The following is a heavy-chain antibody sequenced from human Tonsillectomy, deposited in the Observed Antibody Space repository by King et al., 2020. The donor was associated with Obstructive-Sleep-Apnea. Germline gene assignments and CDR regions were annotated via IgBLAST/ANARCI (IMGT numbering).Heavy chain of an antibody. D-gene: IGHD6-13*01. CDR3: AKEDGFSSSWSGKASYLIDF. V-gene: IGHV3-30*02. CDR2: IQYDRSNK. CDR1: GFTFSNYG. Sequence: QVQLVESGGGVVQPGGSLRLSCAASGFTFSNYGMHWVRQAPGKGLEWVAFIQYDRSNKYYADSVKGRFTISRDNSKNTLDLQMNSLRAEDTAIYYCAKEDGFSSSWSGKASYLIDFWGQGTLVTVSS. J-gene: IGHJ4*02.